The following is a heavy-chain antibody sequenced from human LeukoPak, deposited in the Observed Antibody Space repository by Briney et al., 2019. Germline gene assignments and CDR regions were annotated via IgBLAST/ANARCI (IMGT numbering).Heavy chain of an antibody. Sequence: ASVKVSCKASGYTFSSYGIGWVRQAPGQGLEWMGWINPNSGGTNYAQKFQGRVTMTRDTSISTAYMELSRLRSDDTAVYYCARGMVYFDYWGQGTLVTVSS. D-gene: IGHD3-10*01. CDR3: ARGMVYFDY. CDR2: INPNSGGT. CDR1: GYTFSSYG. J-gene: IGHJ4*02. V-gene: IGHV1-2*02.